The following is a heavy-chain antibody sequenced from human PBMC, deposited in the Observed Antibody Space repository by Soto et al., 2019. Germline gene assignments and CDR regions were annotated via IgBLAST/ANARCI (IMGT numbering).Heavy chain of an antibody. D-gene: IGHD6-19*01. Sequence: EVQLLESGGGLVQPGGSLRLSCAASGFTFYRYDMFWVRQTPRRGLEWVSSISGSWGRIEYGDFVRGRFTASRDNGADTLALQMTTLASDDTGVYYCVRRGSETGWYFDQWGQGTLVVVSS. J-gene: IGHJ4*02. CDR3: VRRGSETGWYFDQ. CDR1: GFTFYRYD. V-gene: IGHV3-23*02. CDR2: ISGSWGRI.